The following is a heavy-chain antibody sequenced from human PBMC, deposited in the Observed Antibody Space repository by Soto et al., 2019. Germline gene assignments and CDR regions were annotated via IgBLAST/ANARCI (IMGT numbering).Heavy chain of an antibody. CDR2: INWNGGST. Sequence: EVQLVESGGGVVRPGGSLRLSFAASGFTFDDYGMSWVRQAPGKGLEWVSGINWNGGSTGYADTVKGRFTISRDNAKNSLYLQMNSLRAEDTALYYCARLYSSGWYGPGRYWGQGTLVTVSS. J-gene: IGHJ4*02. CDR3: ARLYSSGWYGPGRY. V-gene: IGHV3-20*03. CDR1: GFTFDDYG. D-gene: IGHD6-19*01.